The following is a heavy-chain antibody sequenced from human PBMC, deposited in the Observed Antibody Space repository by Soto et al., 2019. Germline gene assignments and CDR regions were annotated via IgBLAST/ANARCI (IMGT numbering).Heavy chain of an antibody. CDR2: MNPNSGNT. V-gene: IGHV1-8*01. CDR1: GYTFTSYD. J-gene: IGHJ5*02. CDR3: AREVYSGYDSPSGFDP. D-gene: IGHD5-12*01. Sequence: QVQLVQSGAEVKKPGASVKVSCKASGYTFTSYDINWVRQATGQGLEWMGWMNPNSGNTGYAQKFQGRVTMTRNTSISTAYMELSSLRSEDTAVYYCAREVYSGYDSPSGFDPWGQGTLVTVSS.